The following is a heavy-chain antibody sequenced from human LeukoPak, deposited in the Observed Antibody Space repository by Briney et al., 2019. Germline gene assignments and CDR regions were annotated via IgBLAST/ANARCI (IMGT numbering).Heavy chain of an antibody. CDR2: IKRQAEGGTI. CDR3: TTLGSIATAAMGGY. Sequence: PGRSLRLSCAVSGFTFNNAWMKWVRQAPGKALEWVGRIKRQAEGGTIDYAAPVKGRFTISRDDSKNTLYLQMNSLKTEDTAFYYCTTLGSIATAAMGGYWGQGTLVTVSS. J-gene: IGHJ4*02. D-gene: IGHD6-13*01. V-gene: IGHV3-15*01. CDR1: GFTFNNAW.